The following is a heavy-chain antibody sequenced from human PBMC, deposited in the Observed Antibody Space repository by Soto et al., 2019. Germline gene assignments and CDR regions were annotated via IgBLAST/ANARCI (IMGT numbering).Heavy chain of an antibody. CDR2: IIPYHGNT. J-gene: IGHJ6*03. CDR3: ARGYCSSTSCYYYYMDV. V-gene: IGHV1-18*01. Sequence: ASVKVSCKASGYTFTSYGISWVRQAPGQGLEWMGRIIPYHGNTNYAQKFQGRVTITTDTSTSTAYMELSSLRSEDTAVYYCARGYCSSTSCYYYYMDVWGKGTTVTVSS. CDR1: GYTFTSYG. D-gene: IGHD2-2*01.